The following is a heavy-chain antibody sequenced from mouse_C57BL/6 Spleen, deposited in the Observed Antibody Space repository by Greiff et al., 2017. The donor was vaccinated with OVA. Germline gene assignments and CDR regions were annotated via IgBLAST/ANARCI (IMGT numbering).Heavy chain of an antibody. CDR1: GFTFSSYA. V-gene: IGHV5-4*01. Sequence: EVQVVESGGGLVKPGGSLKLSCAASGFTFSSYAMSWVRQTPEKRLEWVATISDGGSYTYYPDNVKGRFTISRDNAKNNLYLQMSHLKSEDTAMYYCASWDKGYWGQGTTLTVSS. CDR3: ASWDKGY. J-gene: IGHJ2*01. D-gene: IGHD4-1*01. CDR2: ISDGGSYT.